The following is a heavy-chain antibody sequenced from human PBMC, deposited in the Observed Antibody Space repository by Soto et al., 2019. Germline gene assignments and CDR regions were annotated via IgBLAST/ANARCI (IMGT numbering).Heavy chain of an antibody. V-gene: IGHV1-69*01. CDR1: GGTFSSYA. CDR3: ARGHYYGSGIYYYGMDV. D-gene: IGHD3-10*01. J-gene: IGHJ6*02. CDR2: IIPIFGTA. Sequence: QVQLVQSGAEVKKPGSSVKVSCKASGGTFSSYAISWVRQAPGQGLEWMGGIIPIFGTANYAQKFQGRVTITADESPSTAYMELSSLRSEDTAVYYCARGHYYGSGIYYYGMDVWGQGTTVTVSS.